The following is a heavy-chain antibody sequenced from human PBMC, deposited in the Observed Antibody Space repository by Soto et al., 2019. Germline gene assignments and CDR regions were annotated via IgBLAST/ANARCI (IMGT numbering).Heavy chain of an antibody. CDR3: ARIRKGYSSSWYYYYGVDV. CDR1: GFSLSTSGMR. CDR2: IDWDDDK. D-gene: IGHD6-13*01. V-gene: IGHV2-70*01. Sequence: SGPTLVNPTQTLTLTCTFSGFSLSTSGMRVSWIRQPPGKALEWLALIDWDDDKYYSTSLKTRLTISKDTSKNQVVLTMTNMDPVDTATYYCARIRKGYSSSWYYYYGVDVSGQGTSVTVAS. J-gene: IGHJ6*02.